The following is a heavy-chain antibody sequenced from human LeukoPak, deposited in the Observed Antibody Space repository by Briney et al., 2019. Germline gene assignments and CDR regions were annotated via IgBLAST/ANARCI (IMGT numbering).Heavy chain of an antibody. V-gene: IGHV1-2*02. CDR2: IRPNSGGT. J-gene: IGHJ4*02. Sequence: ASVKVSCMPSGYTFTGYYLHWVRQAPGQGPEWMGWIRPNSGGTGYALKFQGRVTMTRDTSIGTAYMELRSLRPDDTAFYYCVRAASGFYDYNFDYWGQGTLVTVSS. CDR3: VRAASGFYDYNFDY. D-gene: IGHD4-11*01. CDR1: GYTFTGYY.